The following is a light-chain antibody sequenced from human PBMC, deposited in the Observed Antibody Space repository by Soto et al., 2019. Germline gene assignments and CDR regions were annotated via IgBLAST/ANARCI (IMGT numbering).Light chain of an antibody. CDR1: QSVSSTY. CDR2: GAS. J-gene: IGKJ1*01. CDR3: QQYRSWRT. V-gene: IGKV3-15*01. Sequence: EIVLTQSPGTLSLSPGERATLSCRASQSVSSTYLIWYQQRPGQAPRLLIYGASTRATGIPARFSGSGSGTEFTLTISGLQSEDFGVYYCQQYRSWRTFGQGTKVDIK.